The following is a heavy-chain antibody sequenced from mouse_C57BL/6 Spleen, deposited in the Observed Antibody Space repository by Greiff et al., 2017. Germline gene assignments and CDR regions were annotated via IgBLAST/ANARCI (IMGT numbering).Heavy chain of an antibody. Sequence: VQLKQSVAELVRPGASVKLSCTASGFNIKTTSMHWVKQSPEQGLEWIGRIDPANGNTKYAPKFPGKATITAATSSNTAYLQLSSLTSEDTAIXYCASGVGYCDYWGQGTTLTVSS. CDR3: ASGVGYCDY. D-gene: IGHD1-1*02. CDR2: IDPANGNT. V-gene: IGHV14-3*01. CDR1: GFNIKTTS. J-gene: IGHJ2*01.